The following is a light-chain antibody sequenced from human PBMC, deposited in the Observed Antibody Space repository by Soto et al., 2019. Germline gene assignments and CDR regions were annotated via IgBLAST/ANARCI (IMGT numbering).Light chain of an antibody. CDR2: DAS. V-gene: IGKV1-12*01. CDR3: QQANSFPFT. CDR1: QGINTW. J-gene: IGKJ3*01. Sequence: DIQMTQSPSFGSASLGDRVTITCRASQGINTWLAWYQQKPGTAPKLLISDASSLQGGVPSRFSGSGSGTDFALTITSLQPDDFATYYCQQANSFPFTFGPGTKVDIK.